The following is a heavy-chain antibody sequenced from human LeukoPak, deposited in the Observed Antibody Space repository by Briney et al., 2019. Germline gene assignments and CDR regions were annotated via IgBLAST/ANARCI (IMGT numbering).Heavy chain of an antibody. Sequence: GGSLRLSCAASGFTFSSYAMSWVRQAPGKGLEWVSGISWNSGSIGYADSVKGRFTISRDNAKNSLYLQMNSLRAEDTALYYCAKDILPRVAIPDYWGQGTLVTVSS. CDR2: ISWNSGSI. D-gene: IGHD3-3*01. J-gene: IGHJ4*02. CDR3: AKDILPRVAIPDY. CDR1: GFTFSSYA. V-gene: IGHV3-9*01.